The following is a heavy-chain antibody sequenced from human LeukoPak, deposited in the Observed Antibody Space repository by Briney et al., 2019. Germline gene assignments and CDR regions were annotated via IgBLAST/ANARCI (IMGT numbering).Heavy chain of an antibody. V-gene: IGHV4-4*07. Sequence: SETLSLTCTVSGGSIRSNYWGWIRQSAGKGLEWIGRISTDGSASYNPSLKSRLTMSVDTSKNQFSLTLNSVTAADTAVYYCARSSTITIFGVLNWFDPWGQGTLVTVSS. J-gene: IGHJ5*02. CDR1: GGSIRSNY. CDR2: ISTDGSA. D-gene: IGHD3-3*01. CDR3: ARSSTITIFGVLNWFDP.